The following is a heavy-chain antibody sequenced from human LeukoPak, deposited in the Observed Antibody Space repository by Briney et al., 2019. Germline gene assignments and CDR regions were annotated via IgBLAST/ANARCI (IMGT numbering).Heavy chain of an antibody. CDR2: FDPEDGET. CDR3: ATDRLVGAFYYFDY. CDR1: GFTLTELS. D-gene: IGHD1-26*01. J-gene: IGHJ4*02. Sequence: GASVKVSCKVSGFTLTELSMHWVRQAPGKGLEWRGGFDPEDGETIYAQKFQGRVTMTEGTSTDTAYMELSSLRSEDTAVYYCATDRLVGAFYYFDYWGQGTLVTVSS. V-gene: IGHV1-24*01.